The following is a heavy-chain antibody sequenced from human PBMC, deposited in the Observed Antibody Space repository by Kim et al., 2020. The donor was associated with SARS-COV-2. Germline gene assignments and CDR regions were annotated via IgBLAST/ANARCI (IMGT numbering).Heavy chain of an antibody. CDR1: GFTFSSYG. Sequence: GGSLRLSCAASGFTFSSYGMHWVRQAPGKGLEWVAVIWYDGSNKYYADSVKGRFTISRDNSKNTLYLQMNSLRAEDTAVYYCAKAFGSDAFDIWGQGTMVTVSS. D-gene: IGHD3-10*01. V-gene: IGHV3-33*06. CDR2: IWYDGSNK. J-gene: IGHJ3*02. CDR3: AKAFGSDAFDI.